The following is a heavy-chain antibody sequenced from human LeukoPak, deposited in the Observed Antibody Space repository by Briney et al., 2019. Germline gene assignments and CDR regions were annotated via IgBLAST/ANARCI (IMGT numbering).Heavy chain of an antibody. CDR2: ISAYNGNT. CDR3: ARDLGYYDILTGYYMVDY. J-gene: IGHJ4*02. V-gene: IGHV1-18*01. D-gene: IGHD3-9*01. Sequence: ASVTVSCKASGYTFTSYGISWVRQAPGQGLEWMGWISAYNGNTNYAQKLQGRVTMTTDTSTSTAYMELRSLRSDDTAVYYCARDLGYYDILTGYYMVDYWGQGTLVTVSS. CDR1: GYTFTSYG.